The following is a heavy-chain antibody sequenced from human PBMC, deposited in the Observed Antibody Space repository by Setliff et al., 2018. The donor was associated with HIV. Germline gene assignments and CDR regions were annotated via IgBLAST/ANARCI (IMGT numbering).Heavy chain of an antibody. Sequence: GGSLTLSCAASGFTFSRSAVHWVRQAPGKGLEWVAVISNDGSNKFYADSVKGRFTISRDNSKNTVYLQMNSLRTEDTALYYCTPLDYWGQGTLVTVSS. CDR1: GFTFSRSA. J-gene: IGHJ4*02. CDR3: TPLDY. D-gene: IGHD2-15*01. V-gene: IGHV3-30*01. CDR2: ISNDGSNK.